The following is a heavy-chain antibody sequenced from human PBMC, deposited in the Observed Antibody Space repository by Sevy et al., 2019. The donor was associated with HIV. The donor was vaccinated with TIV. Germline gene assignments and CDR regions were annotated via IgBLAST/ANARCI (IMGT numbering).Heavy chain of an antibody. V-gene: IGHV4-39*02. D-gene: IGHD5-12*01. J-gene: IGHJ6*02. CDR3: AREAGGYDYDYGMDV. Sequence: SETLSLTCSISGGTIVSSGHYWGWIRQTPGQGLEWIGSIYYNGHTFYTPSLKSRRTISINTSKNQFSLTLSSVTVAETAVYSGAREAGGYDYDYGMDVWGQGTTVTVSS. CDR1: GGTIVSSGHY. CDR2: IYYNGHT.